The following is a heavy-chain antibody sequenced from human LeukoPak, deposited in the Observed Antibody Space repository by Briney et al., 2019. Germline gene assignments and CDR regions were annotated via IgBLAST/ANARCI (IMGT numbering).Heavy chain of an antibody. CDR2: LTYDGETR. Sequence: GRSLRLSCAASGFTFSNCGMHWVRQAPGKGLEWVGVLTYDGETRYFEDSVKGRFTISRDTSKSTLYLQMNSLGAEDTAVYYCVKEQGSGYYRTADYWGQGTLVTVSS. CDR3: VKEQGSGYYRTADY. D-gene: IGHD3-10*01. V-gene: IGHV3-30*18. CDR1: GFTFSNCG. J-gene: IGHJ4*02.